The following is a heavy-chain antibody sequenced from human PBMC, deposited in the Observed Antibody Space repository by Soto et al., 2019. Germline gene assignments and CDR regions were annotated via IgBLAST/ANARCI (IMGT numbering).Heavy chain of an antibody. Sequence: QVQLQQWGAGLLKPSETLSLTCAVYGGSFSGYYWTWIRQPPGTGLEWIGEINHSGSTNYNPSLKSRVTISVDTSKHQFSLKLTSVTAADTAVYYCARYKITGLFDYWGQGTLVTVSS. J-gene: IGHJ4*02. CDR3: ARYKITGLFDY. CDR1: GGSFSGYY. V-gene: IGHV4-34*01. D-gene: IGHD2-8*02. CDR2: INHSGST.